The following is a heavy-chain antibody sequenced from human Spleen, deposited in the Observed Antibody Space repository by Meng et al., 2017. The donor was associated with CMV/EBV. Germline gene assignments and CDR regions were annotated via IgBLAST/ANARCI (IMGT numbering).Heavy chain of an antibody. J-gene: IGHJ6*02. CDR3: ARDQYLRDIVVVVAAIEDGMDV. V-gene: IGHV3-7*01. CDR2: IKQDGSEK. Sequence: GESLKISCAASGFTFSSYWMSWVRQAPGKGLEWVANIKQDGSEKYYVDSVKGRFTISRDNAKNSLYLQMNSLRAEDTAVYYCARDQYLRDIVVVVAAIEDGMDVWGQGTTVTVSS. D-gene: IGHD2-15*01. CDR1: GFTFSSYW.